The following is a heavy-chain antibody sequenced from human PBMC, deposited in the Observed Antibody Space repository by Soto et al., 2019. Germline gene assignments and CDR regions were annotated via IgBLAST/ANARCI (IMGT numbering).Heavy chain of an antibody. CDR3: ARGGDVVLVTAPLDH. J-gene: IGHJ5*02. Sequence: SVKVSCKASGGTFSSYTISWVRQAPGRGLEWMGRIIPMFGIATYAQNFQGRVTITADKSTSTAYMELSSLRSEDTAVYYCARGGDVVLVTAPLDHWGQGNLVTVSS. CDR2: IIPMFGIA. V-gene: IGHV1-69*02. CDR1: GGTFSSYT. D-gene: IGHD2-21*02.